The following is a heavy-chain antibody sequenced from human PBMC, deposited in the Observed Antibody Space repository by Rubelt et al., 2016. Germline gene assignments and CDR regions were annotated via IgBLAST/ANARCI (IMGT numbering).Heavy chain of an antibody. D-gene: IGHD3-10*01. Sequence: QVQLQESGPGLVKPSETLSLTCTVSGGSINNYYWSWIRQPPGKGLEWIGEINHSGSTNYNPSLKSRVTISVDTSKNQFSLKRGAVTAADTAVYYWARGNYYYGMDVWGQGTTVTVSS. V-gene: IGHV4-59*12. J-gene: IGHJ6*02. CDR3: ARGNYYYGMDV. CDR1: GGSINNYY. CDR2: INHSGST.